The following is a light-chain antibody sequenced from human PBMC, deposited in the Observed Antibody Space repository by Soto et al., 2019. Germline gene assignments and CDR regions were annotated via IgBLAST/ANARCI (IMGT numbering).Light chain of an antibody. CDR1: SSNIGGGYD. J-gene: IGLJ3*02. V-gene: IGLV1-40*01. CDR3: QSYDSSLSGSV. Sequence: QSVLTQPPSVSGAPGQRVTISCTGSSSNIGGGYDVSWYQQLPGTAPKLLIYGNSNRPSGVPDRFSGSKSGTSASLAITGLQADDEAEYYCQSYDSSLSGSVFGGGTKLTVL. CDR2: GNS.